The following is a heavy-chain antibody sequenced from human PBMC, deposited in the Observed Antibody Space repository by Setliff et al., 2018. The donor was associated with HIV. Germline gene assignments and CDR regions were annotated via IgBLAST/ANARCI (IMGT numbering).Heavy chain of an antibody. Sequence: SEDLSLTCTVSGGSISSFSYHWAWIRQSPGKGLEWIGNVYHSGGTDYDPSLRSRVTISVDTSTNQFSLNLASVTAADTAVYYCTRRFEKWLAFDYWGQGTLVTVSS. CDR2: VYHSGGT. CDR1: GGSISSFSYH. D-gene: IGHD6-19*01. J-gene: IGHJ4*02. CDR3: TRRFEKWLAFDY. V-gene: IGHV4-39*01.